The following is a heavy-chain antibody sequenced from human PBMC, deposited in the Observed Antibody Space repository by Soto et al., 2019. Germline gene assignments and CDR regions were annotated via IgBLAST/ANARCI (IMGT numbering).Heavy chain of an antibody. CDR1: GGSISSGGYY. J-gene: IGHJ4*02. CDR3: ARAQLVGYYFDY. V-gene: IGHV4-30-4*01. CDR2: IYFRGTT. Sequence: KPSETLSLTCTVSGGSISSGGYYWSWIRQPPGKGLEWIGYIYFRGTTYYNPSLKSRVTISVDTSKNQFSLKLSSVTAADTAVYYCARAQLVGYYFDYWGQGILVTVSS. D-gene: IGHD2-2*01.